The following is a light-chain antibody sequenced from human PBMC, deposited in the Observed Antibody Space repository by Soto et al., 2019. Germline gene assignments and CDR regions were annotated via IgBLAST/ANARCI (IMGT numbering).Light chain of an antibody. CDR3: QQYGSSPPRT. CDR2: GAS. V-gene: IGKV3-20*01. Sequence: EIVLTQSPGILSLSPGQRVTLSCRASQSVSNDFLAWYQQKPGQAPRLLIYGASTRATDVPDRFSGSGSGADFTLTISRLEPEDFAVYSCQQYGSSPPRTFGQGTKVDIK. J-gene: IGKJ1*01. CDR1: QSVSNDF.